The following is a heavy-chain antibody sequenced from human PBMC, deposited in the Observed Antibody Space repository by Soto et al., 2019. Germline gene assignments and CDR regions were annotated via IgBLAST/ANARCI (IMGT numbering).Heavy chain of an antibody. D-gene: IGHD3-10*01. CDR1: GFTVSSYA. CDR3: AKVSLLWFGELSNGMDV. Sequence: EVQLWESGGGLVQPGGSLRLSCAASGFTVSSYAMSWVRQAPGKGLEWVSAISGSGGSTYYADSVKGRFTISRDNSKNTLYLQMNSLRAEDTAVYYCAKVSLLWFGELSNGMDVWGQGTTVTVSS. J-gene: IGHJ6*02. CDR2: ISGSGGST. V-gene: IGHV3-23*01.